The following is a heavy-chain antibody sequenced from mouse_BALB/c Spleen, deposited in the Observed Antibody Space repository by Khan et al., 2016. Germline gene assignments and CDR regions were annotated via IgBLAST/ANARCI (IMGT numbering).Heavy chain of an antibody. J-gene: IGHJ4*01. CDR2: INTYTGQP. Sequence: QFQLVQSGPELKKPGETVKISCKASGYPFTNYGMNWVKQAPGKGLKWMGWINTYTGQPTYDDDFKGRFAFSLETSATTAYLQINNLKNEDTATYFCAREDWDGYAMDYWGQGTSVTVSS. CDR3: AREDWDGYAMDY. V-gene: IGHV9-3-1*01. D-gene: IGHD4-1*01. CDR1: GYPFTNYG.